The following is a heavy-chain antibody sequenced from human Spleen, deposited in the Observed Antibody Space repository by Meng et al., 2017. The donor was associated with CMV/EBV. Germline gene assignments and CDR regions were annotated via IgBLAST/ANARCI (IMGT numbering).Heavy chain of an antibody. Sequence: GESLKISCAASGFTFSSYSMSWVRQAPGKGLEWVSVIYSGGSSTSYADPVKGRFTNSRDNSKNTLFLQMNSLRAGDTAVYYCAKDTRTGGVALRPTGYGMDVWGQGTTVTVSS. CDR1: GFTFSSYS. CDR3: AKDTRTGGVALRPTGYGMDV. V-gene: IGHV3-23*03. J-gene: IGHJ6*02. CDR2: IYSGGSST. D-gene: IGHD6-6*01.